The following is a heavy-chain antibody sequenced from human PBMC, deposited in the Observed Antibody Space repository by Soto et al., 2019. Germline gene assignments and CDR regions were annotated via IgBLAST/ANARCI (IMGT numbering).Heavy chain of an antibody. V-gene: IGHV4-30-4*01. CDR3: ARVDSSTTGYYYYYYGMDV. Sequence: PSETLSLTCTVSGASIRSTDYYWSWIRQAPGKGLEWIGYVYYTGSTYYNPSLMSRLTISVDTSKNQFSLKLSSVTAADTAVYYCARVDSSTTGYYYYYYGMDVWGQGT. CDR2: VYYTGST. J-gene: IGHJ6*02. CDR1: GASIRSTDYY. D-gene: IGHD6-13*01.